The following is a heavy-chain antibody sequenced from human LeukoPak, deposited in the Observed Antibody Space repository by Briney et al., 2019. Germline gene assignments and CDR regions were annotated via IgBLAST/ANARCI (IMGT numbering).Heavy chain of an antibody. Sequence: SQTLSLTCTVSGGSINHYHWSWIRQPAGKGLEWIGRIHTSGSTKYNPSPKSRVTMSLDTSKNQFSLKLSSVTAADTAVYYCARLADPWGQGTLVTVSS. J-gene: IGHJ5*02. V-gene: IGHV4-4*07. CDR1: GGSINHYH. CDR2: IHTSGST. CDR3: ARLADP.